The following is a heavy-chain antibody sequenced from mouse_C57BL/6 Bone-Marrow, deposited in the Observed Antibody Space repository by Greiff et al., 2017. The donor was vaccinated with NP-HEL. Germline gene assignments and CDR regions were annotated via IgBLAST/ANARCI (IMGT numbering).Heavy chain of an antibody. J-gene: IGHJ2*01. CDR3: ARRLDYFDY. V-gene: IGHV1-59*01. CDR2: IDPSDSYT. Sequence: VQLQQPGAELVRPGTSVKLSCKASGYTFTSYWMHWVKQRPGQGLEWIGVIDPSDSYTNYNQKFKGKATLTVDTSSSTAYMQLSSLTSEDSAVYYCARRLDYFDYWGQGTTLTVSS. CDR1: GYTFTSYW.